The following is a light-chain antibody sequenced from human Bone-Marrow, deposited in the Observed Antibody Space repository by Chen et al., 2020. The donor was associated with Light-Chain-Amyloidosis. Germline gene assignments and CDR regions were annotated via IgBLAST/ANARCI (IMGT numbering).Light chain of an antibody. J-gene: IGLJ3*02. CDR2: DNS. CDR3: GAWDSSLGIWV. CDR1: SSNVGNNY. V-gene: IGLV1-51*01. Sequence: HSALTQPPSVSAAPGQKVTISCSGSSSNVGNNYVSWYRQLPGTAPKLLIYDNSKRPSGIPDRFSGSKSGTSATLGITRLQTGDEADYYCGAWDSSLGIWVFGGGTKLTVL.